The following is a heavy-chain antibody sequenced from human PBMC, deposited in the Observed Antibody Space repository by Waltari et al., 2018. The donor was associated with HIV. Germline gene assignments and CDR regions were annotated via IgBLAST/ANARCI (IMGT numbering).Heavy chain of an antibody. D-gene: IGHD1-26*01. J-gene: IGHJ2*01. CDR3: ARHALRVGAAYWNFDL. CDR1: GGSVSSSSYF. V-gene: IGHV4-39*01. Sequence: QLKLQESGPGLVKPSETLSLPCTVPGGSVSSSSYFCGWIRQAPGKGLEWVGRIYYTGRAYYNPSLKSRVTISVDTSKNQFSLKVTSVTAAYTAVYYCARHALRVGAAYWNFDLWGRGTLVTVSS. CDR2: IYYTGRA.